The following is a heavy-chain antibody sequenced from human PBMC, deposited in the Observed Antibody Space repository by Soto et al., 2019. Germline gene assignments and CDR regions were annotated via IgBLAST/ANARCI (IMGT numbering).Heavy chain of an antibody. CDR2: IIPIFGIG. D-gene: IGHD3-3*01. CDR1: GGTFNRYA. CDR3: ARLAITRFGVVSIPPHYCSEMDV. V-gene: IGHV1-69*01. J-gene: IGHJ6*02. Sequence: QVQLVQSGAEVKKPGSSVKVSCKASGGTFNRYAISWVRQAPGQGLEWMGGIIPIFGIGNDAQRFQGRVTSTADESSGAAYMELSGLRSEDTGVYYCARLAITRFGVVSIPPHYCSEMDVWGQGTTVTVSS.